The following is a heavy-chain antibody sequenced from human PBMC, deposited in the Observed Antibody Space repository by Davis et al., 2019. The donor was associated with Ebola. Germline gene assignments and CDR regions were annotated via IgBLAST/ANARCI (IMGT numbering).Heavy chain of an antibody. CDR1: GYTFTSYG. J-gene: IGHJ5*02. CDR3: ARGGIPAYSRHPGFDP. CDR2: ISAYNGNT. Sequence: ASVKVSCKASGYTFTSYGISWVRQAPGQGLEWMGWISAYNGNTNYAQKLQGRVTMTTDTSTSTAYMELRSLRSDDTAVYYCARGGIPAYSRHPGFDPWGQGTLVTVSS. D-gene: IGHD2-2*01. V-gene: IGHV1-18*04.